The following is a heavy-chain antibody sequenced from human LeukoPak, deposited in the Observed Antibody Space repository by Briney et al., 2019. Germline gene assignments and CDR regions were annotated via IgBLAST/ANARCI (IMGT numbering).Heavy chain of an antibody. D-gene: IGHD3-22*01. CDR2: ISSNGGST. Sequence: GGSLRLSCAASGFTFSSYAMHWVRQTPEKGLEYVSAISSNGGSTYYANSVKGRFTISRDNSKNTLYLQMGSLRAEDMAVYYCARGGYYDNSGPPDYWGQGTLVTVSS. CDR1: GFTFSSYA. CDR3: ARGGYYDNSGPPDY. J-gene: IGHJ4*02. V-gene: IGHV3-64*01.